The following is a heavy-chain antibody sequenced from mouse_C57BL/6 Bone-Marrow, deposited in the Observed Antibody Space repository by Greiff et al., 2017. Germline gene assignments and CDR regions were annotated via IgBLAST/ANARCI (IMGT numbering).Heavy chain of an antibody. CDR2: ISSGGDYI. CDR3: TSLGRRAYCDY. J-gene: IGHJ2*01. D-gene: IGHD4-1*01. V-gene: IGHV5-9-1*02. CDR1: GFTFSSYA. Sequence: DVHLVESGEGLVKPGGSLKLSCAASGFTFSSYAMSWVRQTPEKRLEWVAYISSGGDYIYYADTVKGRFTISRDNARNTLYLQMSSLKSEDTAMYYYTSLGRRAYCDYGGQGTTLTVSS.